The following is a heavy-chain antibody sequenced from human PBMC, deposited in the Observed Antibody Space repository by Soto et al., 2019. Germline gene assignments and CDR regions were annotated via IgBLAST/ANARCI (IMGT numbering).Heavy chain of an antibody. CDR2: IYSGGST. CDR3: ASRDFWSGYNGY. J-gene: IGHJ4*02. D-gene: IGHD3-3*01. V-gene: IGHV3-66*01. CDR1: GFTVSSNY. Sequence: GGSLRLSCAASGFTVSSNYMSWVRQAPGKGLEWVSVIYSGGSTYYADSVKGRFTISRDNSKNTLYLQMNSLRAEDTAVYYCASRDFWSGYNGYWGQGTLVTSPQ.